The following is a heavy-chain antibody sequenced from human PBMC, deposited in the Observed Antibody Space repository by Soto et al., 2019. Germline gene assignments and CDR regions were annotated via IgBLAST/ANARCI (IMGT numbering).Heavy chain of an antibody. D-gene: IGHD3-3*01. Sequence: SETLSLTCTVSGGSISNYYWSWIRQPPGKGLEWIGYIHYSGNTKYNPSPKSRVTISADTSKNQFSLKLSSVTAADTAVYYCARGHYAFWSGYFATIDYWGQGTLVTVSS. CDR3: ARGHYAFWSGYFATIDY. CDR1: GGSISNYY. J-gene: IGHJ4*02. CDR2: IHYSGNT. V-gene: IGHV4-59*08.